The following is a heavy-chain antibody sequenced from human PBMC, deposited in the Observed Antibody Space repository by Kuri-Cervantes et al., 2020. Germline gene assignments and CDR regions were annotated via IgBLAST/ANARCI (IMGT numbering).Heavy chain of an antibody. Sequence: SETLSLTCTVSGGSISSSNWWSWVRQPPGKGLEWIGEIYHSGSTNYNPSLKSRVTISVDKSKNQFSLKLSSVTAADTAVYYCARVSIAVAGVIDYWGQGTLVTVSS. D-gene: IGHD6-19*01. CDR1: GGSISSSNW. CDR3: ARVSIAVAGVIDY. CDR2: IYHSGST. V-gene: IGHV4-4*02. J-gene: IGHJ4*02.